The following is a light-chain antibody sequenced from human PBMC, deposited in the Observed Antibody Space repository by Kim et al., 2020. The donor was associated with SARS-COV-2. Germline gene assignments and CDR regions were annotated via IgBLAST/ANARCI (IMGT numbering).Light chain of an antibody. CDR3: QQYGSSRET. J-gene: IGKJ1*01. CDR2: GAS. Sequence: EIVLTQSPGTLSLSPGERATLSCRASQSVRSSYLAWYQHKPGQAPRLLIYGASSRATGIPDRFSGSGSGTDFTLTISRLEPEDFAVYYSQQYGSSRETFGQGTKVEI. V-gene: IGKV3-20*01. CDR1: QSVRSSY.